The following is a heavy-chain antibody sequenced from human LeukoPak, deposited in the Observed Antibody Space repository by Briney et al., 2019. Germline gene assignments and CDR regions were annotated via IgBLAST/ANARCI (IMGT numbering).Heavy chain of an antibody. J-gene: IGHJ3*02. CDR2: ISNSGGST. CDR3: AKHLRQQDRNDAFDI. V-gene: IGHV3-23*01. CDR1: VFTFSSYA. D-gene: IGHD6-13*01. Sequence: PGGSLRLSCAASVFTFSSYAMTWVRQAPGKWLHWVSTISNSGGSTYHADSVKGRFAISRDNSKNTLYLQMNSLRVEDTAIYYCAKHLRQQDRNDAFDIWGQGTMVTVSS.